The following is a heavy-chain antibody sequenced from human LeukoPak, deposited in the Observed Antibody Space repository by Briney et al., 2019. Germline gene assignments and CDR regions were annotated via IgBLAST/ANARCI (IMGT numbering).Heavy chain of an antibody. V-gene: IGHV4-39*07. J-gene: IGHJ4*02. Sequence: SETLSLTCTVSGGSISTSTYYWGWIRQPPGKGLDWIGSIYYSGSTYYNLSLKSRVTISVDTSKNQFSLKVSSVTAADTAVYFCARSGTYYYDSSGYYFLGYFDYWGQGTLVTVSS. D-gene: IGHD3-22*01. CDR2: IYYSGST. CDR1: GGSISTSTYY. CDR3: ARSGTYYYDSSGYYFLGYFDY.